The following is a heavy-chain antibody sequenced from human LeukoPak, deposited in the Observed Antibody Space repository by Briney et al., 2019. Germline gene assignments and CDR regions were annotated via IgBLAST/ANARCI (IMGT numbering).Heavy chain of an antibody. Sequence: ASVKVSCKASGYTFTGYYMHWVRQAPGQGLEWMGWINPKSGGTNYAQKFQGRVTMTWDTSINTAYMELSRLRSDDTAVYYCARGRTLVRGIIIRGDYWSQGTLVTVSS. J-gene: IGHJ4*02. CDR2: INPKSGGT. CDR3: ARGRTLVRGIIIRGDY. V-gene: IGHV1-2*02. D-gene: IGHD3-10*01. CDR1: GYTFTGYY.